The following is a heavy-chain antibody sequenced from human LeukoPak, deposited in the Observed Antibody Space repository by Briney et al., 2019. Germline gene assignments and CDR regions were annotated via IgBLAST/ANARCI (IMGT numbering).Heavy chain of an antibody. D-gene: IGHD5-12*01. J-gene: IGHJ4*02. CDR1: GFTLSNNY. CDR3: ARIYH. Sequence: GGSLRLSRAASGFTLSNNYMSWVRQAPGKGLEWVSVIYSDGSTYYADSVKGRFTISRDNSKNTVFLQMNSLRAEDTAVYYCARIYHWGQGTLVTVSS. V-gene: IGHV3-53*01. CDR2: IYSDGST.